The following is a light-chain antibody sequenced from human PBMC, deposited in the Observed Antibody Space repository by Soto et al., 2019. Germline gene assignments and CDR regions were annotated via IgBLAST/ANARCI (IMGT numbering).Light chain of an antibody. CDR1: QSINDY. CDR3: QQYNSYSTWT. J-gene: IGKJ1*01. V-gene: IGKV1-16*01. Sequence: DIHMTQSPSSLSASVVDRVSITCRASQSINDYLNWYQQKPGTAPRLLIYSASNLQRGVPSRFSGSGSGTEFTLTISSLQPDDFATYYCQQYNSYSTWTFGQGTKVDIK. CDR2: SAS.